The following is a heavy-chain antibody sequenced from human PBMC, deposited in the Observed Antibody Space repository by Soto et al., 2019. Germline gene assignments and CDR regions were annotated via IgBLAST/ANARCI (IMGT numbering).Heavy chain of an antibody. D-gene: IGHD3-10*01. CDR1: GGA. V-gene: IGHV1-69*01. J-gene: IGHJ2*01. CDR2: IVPTYRTI. Sequence: QVQLEQSEIEVNKPGSSVKVPCKVSGGAISWVRQAPGQGFDWLAGIVPTYRTIKYGQKFPDRLTITADYMSLTRIAPGDTSVYYCVSSRSATRHLYYGSWSSLDDWGHGTLVIVSS. CDR3: TRHLYYGSWSSLDD.